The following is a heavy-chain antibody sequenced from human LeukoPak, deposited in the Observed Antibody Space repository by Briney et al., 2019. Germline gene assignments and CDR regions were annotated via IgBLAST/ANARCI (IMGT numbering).Heavy chain of an antibody. D-gene: IGHD3-3*01. V-gene: IGHV4-59*01. CDR2: FYYSGNT. J-gene: IGHJ5*02. Sequence: SETLSLTCTVSGGSISSYYWSWIRQPPGKGLEWIGYFYYSGNTNYNPSLKSRVTTSVDTSKDQFSLKLNSVTAADTAVYYCARVDDFWSGRNWFDPWGQGTLVTVSS. CDR1: GGSISSYY. CDR3: ARVDDFWSGRNWFDP.